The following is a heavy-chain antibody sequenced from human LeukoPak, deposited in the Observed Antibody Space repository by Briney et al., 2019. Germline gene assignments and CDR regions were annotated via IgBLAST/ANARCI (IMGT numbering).Heavy chain of an antibody. V-gene: IGHV4-59*01. CDR3: ARASGTYYYDSRGYYFDY. Sequence: SETLSLTCTVSGGSISSYYWSWIRQPPGKGLEWIGYIYYSGSTNYNPSLKSRVTISVDTSKNQFSLKLSSVTAADTAVYYCARASGTYYYDSRGYYFDYWGQGTLVTVSS. J-gene: IGHJ4*02. CDR2: IYYSGST. CDR1: GGSISSYY. D-gene: IGHD3-22*01.